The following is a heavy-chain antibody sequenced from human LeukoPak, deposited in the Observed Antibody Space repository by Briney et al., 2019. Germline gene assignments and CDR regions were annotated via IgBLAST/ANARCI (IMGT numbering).Heavy chain of an antibody. Sequence: GASVKVSCKASGGTFSSYAISWVRQAPGQGLEWMGGINPNSGGTNYAQKFQGRVTMTRDTSISTAYMELSRLRSDDTAVYYCARDSSGWYLLFDYWGQGTLVTVSS. V-gene: IGHV1-2*02. CDR3: ARDSSGWYLLFDY. J-gene: IGHJ4*02. CDR1: GGTFSSYA. CDR2: INPNSGGT. D-gene: IGHD6-19*01.